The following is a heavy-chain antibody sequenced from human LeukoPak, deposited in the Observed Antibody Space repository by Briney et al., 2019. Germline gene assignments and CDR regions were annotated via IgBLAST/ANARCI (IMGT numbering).Heavy chain of an antibody. CDR2: ISSSSGTI. CDR1: GFTFFTYS. Sequence: GGSLRLSCAASGFTFFTYSMNWVRQAPGKGLEWVSYISSSSGTIYCADSVKGRFTISRDNAKNSLYPQMSSLRDEDTAVYYCARDEAWAFDYWGQGTLVTVSS. D-gene: IGHD3-16*01. V-gene: IGHV3-48*02. J-gene: IGHJ4*02. CDR3: ARDEAWAFDY.